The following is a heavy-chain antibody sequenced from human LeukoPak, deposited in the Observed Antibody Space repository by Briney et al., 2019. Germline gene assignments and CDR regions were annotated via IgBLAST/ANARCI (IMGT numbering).Heavy chain of an antibody. J-gene: IGHJ5*02. V-gene: IGHV3-30-3*01. CDR1: GFTFSSYA. D-gene: IGHD2-2*01. Sequence: GRSLRLSCAASGFTFSSYAMHWVRQAPGKGLEWVAVIPYDGSNKYYADSVKGRFTISRDNSKNTLYLQMNSLRAEDTAVYYCARDSVVVPAAITGHWFDPWGQGTLVTVSS. CDR2: IPYDGSNK. CDR3: ARDSVVVPAAITGHWFDP.